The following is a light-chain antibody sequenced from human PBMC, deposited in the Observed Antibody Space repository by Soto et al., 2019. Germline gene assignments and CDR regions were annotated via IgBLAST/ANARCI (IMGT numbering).Light chain of an antibody. Sequence: QSALTQPASVSGSPGQTITISCTGTSSDVGGYNYLSWYQQHPGKAPKVMIYEVSNRPSGVSNRFSGSKSGNTASLTISGLPAEDADDYFCSSYTTSGTPVFGGGTKLTVL. CDR2: EVS. J-gene: IGLJ3*02. CDR3: SSYTTSGTPV. V-gene: IGLV2-14*01. CDR1: SSDVGGYNY.